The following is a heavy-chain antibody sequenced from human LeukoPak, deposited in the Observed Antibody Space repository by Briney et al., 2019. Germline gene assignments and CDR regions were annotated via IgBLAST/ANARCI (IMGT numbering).Heavy chain of an antibody. CDR1: GFTFSSYG. V-gene: IGHV3-30*18. D-gene: IGHD6-19*01. CDR3: ANVSLYSSGRCIYYYGMDV. J-gene: IGHJ6*02. Sequence: WGSLRLSCAASGFTFSSYGMHWVRQAPGKGLEWVAFISDDGSNKYYADSVKGRFTITRDNSKNTLYLQLNSLRAEDTAVYYCANVSLYSSGRCIYYYGMDVWGQGTTVTVSS. CDR2: ISDDGSNK.